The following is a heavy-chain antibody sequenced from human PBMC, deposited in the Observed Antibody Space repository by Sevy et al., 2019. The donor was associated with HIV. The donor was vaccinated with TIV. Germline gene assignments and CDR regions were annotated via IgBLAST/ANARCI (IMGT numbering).Heavy chain of an antibody. CDR1: GFSFDSYG. J-gene: IGHJ6*03. V-gene: IGHV3-23*01. Sequence: GGSLRLSCAVSGFSFDSYGMTWVRQAPGKGLEWVSGISGSGTRTYYADSVKGRFSISRDNSKNRLYLQMNSLRSEENAIYLRAKGGGGHYDPDEIGYYFYYYNMDVWGKGTTVTVSS. D-gene: IGHD3-22*01. CDR3: AKGGGGHYDPDEIGYYFYYYNMDV. CDR2: ISGSGTRT.